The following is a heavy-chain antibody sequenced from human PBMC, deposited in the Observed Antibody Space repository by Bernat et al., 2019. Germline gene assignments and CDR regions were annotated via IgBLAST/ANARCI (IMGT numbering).Heavy chain of an antibody. J-gene: IGHJ6*03. Sequence: QVQLVQSGAEVKKPGASVKVSCKASGYTFTGYYMHWVRQAPGQGLAWMGRINPSSGGTNYAQKFQGRVTMTRDTSISTAYMELSRLRSDDTAVYYCARDEGSTSQYYYYYMDVWGKGTTVTVSS. CDR2: INPSSGGT. V-gene: IGHV1-2*06. D-gene: IGHD2-2*01. CDR3: ARDEGSTSQYYYYYMDV. CDR1: GYTFTGYY.